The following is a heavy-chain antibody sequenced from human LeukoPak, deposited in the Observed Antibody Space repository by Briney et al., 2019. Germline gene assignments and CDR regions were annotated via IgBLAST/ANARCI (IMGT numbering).Heavy chain of an antibody. CDR3: ARYVVYGSGKYYFDY. Sequence: PSETLSLTCTVSGGSVSSTTYFWSWIRQPPGKELEWIASINYSGSTYYNPSLKIRVTISVDPSENQFSLKLSSVTAADTAVYYCARYVVYGSGKYYFDYWGQGTLVTVSS. D-gene: IGHD3-10*01. CDR2: INYSGST. V-gene: IGHV4-39*01. J-gene: IGHJ4*02. CDR1: GGSVSSTTYF.